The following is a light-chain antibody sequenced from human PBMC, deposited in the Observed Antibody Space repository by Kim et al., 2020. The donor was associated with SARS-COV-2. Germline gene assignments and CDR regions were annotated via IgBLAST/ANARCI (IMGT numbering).Light chain of an antibody. CDR2: AAS. CDR1: QGISSY. V-gene: IGKV1-8*01. J-gene: IGKJ2*01. Sequence: SASTGDRVTITCRASQGISSYLAWYQQTPGKAPKLLIYAASTLQSGVPSRFSGSGSGTDFTLTISCLQSEDFATYYCQQYYSYPVTFGQGTKLEIK. CDR3: QQYYSYPVT.